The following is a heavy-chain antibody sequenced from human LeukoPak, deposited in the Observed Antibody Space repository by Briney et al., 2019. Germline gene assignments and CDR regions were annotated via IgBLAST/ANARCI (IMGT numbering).Heavy chain of an antibody. CDR1: GYTFTTYD. V-gene: IGHV1-8*01. CDR2: MNPNSGNT. J-gene: IGHJ4*02. CDR3: ARVAGNWGGDCYRLLY. D-gene: IGHD2-21*01. Sequence: ASVKVSCKASGYTFTTYDINWVRQATGQGLEWLGWMNPNSGNTGYAQKFQGRVTVTRNISITTAYMELTNLRSEDTAVYYCARVAGNWGGDCYRLLYWGQGTLVTVSS.